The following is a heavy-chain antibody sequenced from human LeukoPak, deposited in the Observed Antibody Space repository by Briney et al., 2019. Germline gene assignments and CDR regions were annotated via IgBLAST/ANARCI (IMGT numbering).Heavy chain of an antibody. CDR1: GFTFSSYG. CDR2: ISYDGSNK. CDR3: AKDPHSSSWYWLRNYYYGMDV. Sequence: GGSLRLSCAASGFTFSSYGMHWVRQAPGKGLEWVAVISYDGSNKYYADSVKGRFTISRDNSKNTLYLQMNSLRAEDTAVYYCAKDPHSSSWYWLRNYYYGMDVWGQGTTVTVSS. D-gene: IGHD6-13*01. J-gene: IGHJ6*01. V-gene: IGHV3-30*18.